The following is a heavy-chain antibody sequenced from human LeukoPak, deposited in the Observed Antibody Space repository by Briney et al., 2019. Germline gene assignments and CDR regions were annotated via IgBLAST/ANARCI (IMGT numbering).Heavy chain of an antibody. CDR3: ARMVYYYDSSGYYRAFDI. D-gene: IGHD3-22*01. CDR1: GGSISSYY. J-gene: IGHJ3*02. V-gene: IGHV4-59*01. CDR2: IYYSGTT. Sequence: SETLSLTCTVSGGSISSYYWSWIRQPPGKGLEWIGYIYYSGTTNHNPSLKSRVTISVDTSKNQFSLKLTSVTAADTAVYYCARMVYYYDSSGYYRAFDIWGQGTMVTVSS.